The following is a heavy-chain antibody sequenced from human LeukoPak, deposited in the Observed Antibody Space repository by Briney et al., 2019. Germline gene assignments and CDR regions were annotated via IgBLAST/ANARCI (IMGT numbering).Heavy chain of an antibody. D-gene: IGHD3-3*01. CDR2: INHSGST. J-gene: IGHJ4*02. CDR3: ARGPPTDDFWSGYYPFDY. CDR1: GGSFSGYH. V-gene: IGHV4-34*01. Sequence: SETLSLTCAVYGGSFSGYHWSSIRQPPGKGLEWIGEINHSGSTNYNPSLKSRVTISVDTSKNQFSLKLSSVTAADTAVYYCARGPPTDDFWSGYYPFDYWGQGTLVTVSS.